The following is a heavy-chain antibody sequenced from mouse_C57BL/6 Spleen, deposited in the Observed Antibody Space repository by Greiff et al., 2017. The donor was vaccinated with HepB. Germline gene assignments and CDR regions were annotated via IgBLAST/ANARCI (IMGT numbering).Heavy chain of an antibody. CDR3: AREGIYYYGSSWAY. D-gene: IGHD1-1*01. CDR2: IHPNSGST. CDR1: GYTFTSYW. Sequence: VQLQQPGAELVKPGASVKLSCKASGYTFTSYWMHWVKQRPGQGLEWIGMIHPNSGSTNYNEKFKSKATLTVDKSSSTAYMQLSSLTSEDSAVYYCAREGIYYYGSSWAYWGQGTLVTVSA. V-gene: IGHV1-64*01. J-gene: IGHJ3*01.